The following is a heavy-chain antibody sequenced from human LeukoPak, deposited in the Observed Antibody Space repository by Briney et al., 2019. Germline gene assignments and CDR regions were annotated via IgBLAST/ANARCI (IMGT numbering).Heavy chain of an antibody. V-gene: IGHV3-30*18. Sequence: GGSLRLSCAASGFTLSSYGMHWVGQAPGKGREGVAGISYDGSNKYYADSVKGRFTISRDNSKNTLYLQMNSLRAEDTAVYYCAKDQPRAYFDYWGQGTLVTVSS. CDR3: AKDQPRAYFDY. CDR1: GFTLSSYG. J-gene: IGHJ4*02. D-gene: IGHD2-2*01. CDR2: ISYDGSNK.